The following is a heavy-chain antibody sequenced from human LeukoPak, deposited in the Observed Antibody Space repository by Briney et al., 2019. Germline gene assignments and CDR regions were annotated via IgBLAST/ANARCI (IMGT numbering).Heavy chain of an antibody. CDR3: ARRGYSYGYEGAFDI. V-gene: IGHV4-59*08. J-gene: IGHJ3*02. CDR2: IYYSGST. CDR1: GGSISSYY. Sequence: SETLSLTCTVSGGSISSYYWSWIRQPPGKGLEWIGYIYYSGSTNYNPSLKSRVTISVDTSKNQFSLKLSSVTAADTAVYYCARRGYSYGYEGAFDIWGQGTMVTVSS. D-gene: IGHD5-18*01.